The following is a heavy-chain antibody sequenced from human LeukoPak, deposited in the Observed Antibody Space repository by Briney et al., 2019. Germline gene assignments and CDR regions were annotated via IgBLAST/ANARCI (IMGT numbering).Heavy chain of an antibody. D-gene: IGHD6-6*01. CDR2: IYTSGST. J-gene: IGHJ6*03. Sequence: SETLSLTCTVSGGSISSYYWSWIRQPAGKGLEWIGRIYTSGSTNYNPSLKSRVTMSVDTSKNQFSLKLSSVTAADTAAYYYARGGSSSAYYYYYMDVWGKGTTVTVSS. V-gene: IGHV4-4*07. CDR1: GGSISSYY. CDR3: ARGGSSSAYYYYYMDV.